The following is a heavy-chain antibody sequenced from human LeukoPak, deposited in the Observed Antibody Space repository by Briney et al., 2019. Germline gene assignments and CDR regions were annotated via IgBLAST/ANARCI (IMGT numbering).Heavy chain of an antibody. CDR3: ARVFQYSSGCLDY. J-gene: IGHJ4*02. V-gene: IGHV3-64*01. CDR2: ISSHGDST. CDR1: GFTFSTYI. Sequence: GGSLRLSCAASGFTFSTYIMHWVRQAPGKGLEYVSAISSHGDSTHYANSVKGRFTISRDNSKNTLYLQMGSLRAEDMAVYYCARVFQYSSGCLDYWGQGTLVTVTS. D-gene: IGHD6-19*01.